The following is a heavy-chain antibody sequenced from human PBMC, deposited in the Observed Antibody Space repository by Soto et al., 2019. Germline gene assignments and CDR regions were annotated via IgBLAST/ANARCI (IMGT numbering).Heavy chain of an antibody. D-gene: IGHD6-13*01. CDR1: GFTFSNYW. J-gene: IGHJ4*02. CDR2: VNPDGTTT. CDR3: ARGTNEAPGVDY. V-gene: IGHV3-74*03. Sequence: GGSLRLSCAVSGFTFSNYWMHWVRQGPGRGLVWVSRVNPDGTTTQYADSVKGRFTISRDNAMNTLHLQMNSLRAEDTAVYYCARGTNEAPGVDYWGQGTLLTVSS.